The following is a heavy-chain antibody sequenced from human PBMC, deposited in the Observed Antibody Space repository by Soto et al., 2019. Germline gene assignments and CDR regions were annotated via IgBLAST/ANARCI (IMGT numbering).Heavy chain of an antibody. CDR1: GYTFTSYG. Sequence: ASVEVSCKASGYTFTSYGISWVRQAPGQGLEWMGWINPNSGGTNYAQKFQGRVTMTRDTSISTAYMELSRLRSDDTAVYYCTARSWFDPWGQGTLVTVSS. D-gene: IGHD6-6*01. V-gene: IGHV1-2*02. CDR2: INPNSGGT. J-gene: IGHJ5*02. CDR3: TARSWFDP.